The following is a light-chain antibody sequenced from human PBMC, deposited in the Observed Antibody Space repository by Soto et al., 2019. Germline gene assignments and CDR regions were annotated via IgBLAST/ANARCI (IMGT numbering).Light chain of an antibody. CDR2: AAS. V-gene: IGKV1-27*01. J-gene: IGKJ4*01. CDR3: QKYNSAPFT. CDR1: QGISNY. Sequence: IQTTQSASALSAAVGDRVTITCRASQGISNYLAWYQQKPGKVPMLLIYAASTLQSEITSRFSGSQSGTDFTLTNSSLQPKDVAVYYCQKYNSAPFTFGGGTKVEIK.